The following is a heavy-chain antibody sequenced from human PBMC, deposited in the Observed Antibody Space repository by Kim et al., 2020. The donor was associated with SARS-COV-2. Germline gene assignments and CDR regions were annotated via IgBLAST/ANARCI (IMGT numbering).Heavy chain of an antibody. CDR2: VSGSGGNT. CDR3: AKNYYTNSWQYNWFDP. Sequence: GGSLRLSCAASGFSFRSYAMSWVRQAPGEGLEWVSAVSGSGGNTDYADSVKGRFTISRDNSKNTLYLQMNSLRAEDTAVYYCAKNYYTNSWQYNWFDPWGQGTLVTVSS. J-gene: IGHJ5*02. V-gene: IGHV3-23*01. CDR1: GFSFRSYA. D-gene: IGHD6-13*01.